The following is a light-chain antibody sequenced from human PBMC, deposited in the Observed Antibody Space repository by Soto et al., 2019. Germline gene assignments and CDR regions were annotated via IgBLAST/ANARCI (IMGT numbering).Light chain of an antibody. CDR3: QQYNSYSRT. CDR2: KAS. V-gene: IGKV1-5*03. Sequence: QSPSTLSASVGDRVTITCRASQSISSWLAWYQQKPGKAPKLLIYKASSLESGVPSRFSGSGSGTEFTLTISSLQPDDFATYYCQQYNSYSRTFGQGAKVDIK. J-gene: IGKJ1*01. CDR1: QSISSW.